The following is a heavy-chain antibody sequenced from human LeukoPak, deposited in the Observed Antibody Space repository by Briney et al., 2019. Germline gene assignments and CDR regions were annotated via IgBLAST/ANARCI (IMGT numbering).Heavy chain of an antibody. CDR1: GYTFTSYA. J-gene: IGHJ5*02. CDR2: INAGNGNT. V-gene: IGHV1-3*01. Sequence: ASVKVSCKASGYTFTSYAMHWVRQASGQRLEWMGWINAGNGNTKYSQKFQGRVTITRDTSASTAYMELSSLRSEDTAVYYCARAPYYYDSSGYRSWFDPWGQGTLVTVSS. CDR3: ARAPYYYDSSGYRSWFDP. D-gene: IGHD3-22*01.